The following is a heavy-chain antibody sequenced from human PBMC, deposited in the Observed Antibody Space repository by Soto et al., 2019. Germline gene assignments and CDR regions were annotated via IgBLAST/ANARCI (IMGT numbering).Heavy chain of an antibody. Sequence: QVQLVQSGAEVKKPGASVKVSCKASGYTLTGYYIHWVRQAPGQGLEWMGWINPKFGDTTYAQDFQGRVSMTRDMSISTVYMELSSLTSDDTAIYYCARNMDYYYGRGSGNGHGVWGQGTTVTVFS. J-gene: IGHJ6*02. CDR2: INPKFGDT. CDR1: GYTLTGYY. CDR3: ARNMDYYYGRGSGNGHGV. V-gene: IGHV1-2*02. D-gene: IGHD3-10*02.